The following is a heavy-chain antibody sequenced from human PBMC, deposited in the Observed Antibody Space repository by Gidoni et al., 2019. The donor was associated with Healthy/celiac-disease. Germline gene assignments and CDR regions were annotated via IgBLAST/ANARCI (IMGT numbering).Heavy chain of an antibody. CDR1: GYTFTSYY. D-gene: IGHD5-12*01. CDR3: ARERVATIPPANYYYYGMDV. V-gene: IGHV1-46*01. J-gene: IGHJ6*02. CDR2: INPSGGST. Sequence: QVQLVQSGAEVKKPGASVKVSCKASGYTFTSYYMHWVRQAPGQGLEWMGIINPSGGSTSYAQKFQGRVTMTRDTSTSTVYMELSSLRSEDTAVYYCARERVATIPPANYYYYGMDVWGQGTTVTVSS.